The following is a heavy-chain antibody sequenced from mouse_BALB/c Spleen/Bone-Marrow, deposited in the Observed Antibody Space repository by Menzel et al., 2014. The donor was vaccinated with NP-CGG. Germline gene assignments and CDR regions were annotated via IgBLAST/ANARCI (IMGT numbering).Heavy chain of an antibody. CDR1: GYTFTSSW. CDR3: ARYDGYFDY. CDR2: INPGSGST. Sequence: VQLQQSGSVLVRPGASVKLSCKASGYTFTSSWMHWAKQRPGQGLEWIGVINPGSGSTSYNEKFKDKATLTADKSSSTAYMQLSSLTSDDSAVYFCARYDGYFDYWGQGTILTVSS. V-gene: IGHV1S130*01. D-gene: IGHD2-3*01. J-gene: IGHJ2*01.